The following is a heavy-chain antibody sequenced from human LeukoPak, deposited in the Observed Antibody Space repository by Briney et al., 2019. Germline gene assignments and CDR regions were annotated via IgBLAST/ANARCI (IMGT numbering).Heavy chain of an antibody. CDR3: ARDHTYYASGSPSGA. D-gene: IGHD3-10*01. CDR1: GFTFSDYY. V-gene: IGHV3-11*04. Sequence: GSLRLSCAASGFTFSDYYMSWIRQAPGKGLEWVSYISTSGSTIYYADSVKGRFTISRDNAKNSLYLQMNSLRAEDTAVYYCARDHTYYASGSPSGAWGQGTNVTVSS. CDR2: ISTSGSTI. J-gene: IGHJ5*02.